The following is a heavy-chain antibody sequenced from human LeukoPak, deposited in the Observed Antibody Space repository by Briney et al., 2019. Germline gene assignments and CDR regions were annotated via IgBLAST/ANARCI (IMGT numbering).Heavy chain of an antibody. V-gene: IGHV1-2*02. J-gene: IGHJ4*02. CDR1: GYTFTGYY. Sequence: ASVKVSCKASGYTFTGYYMHWVRQAPGQGLEWMGWINPNSGGTNYAQKFQGRVTMTRDTSISTAYMELSRLRSDDTAVYYCARWASRIVVVPADENFDYWGQGTLVTVSS. CDR2: INPNSGGT. D-gene: IGHD2-2*01. CDR3: ARWASRIVVVPADENFDY.